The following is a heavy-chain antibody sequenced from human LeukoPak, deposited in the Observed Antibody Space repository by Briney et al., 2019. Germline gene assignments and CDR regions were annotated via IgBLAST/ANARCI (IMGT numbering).Heavy chain of an antibody. CDR3: AKFGVEGGPLAQFDY. V-gene: IGHV3-23*01. Sequence: GGSLRLSCAASGFTFSTYAMNWVRQAPGKGLEWVSSISASGGSAYYADSVKGRFTISRDNSKNTLYLQMNSLRAEDTAVYYCAKFGVEGGPLAQFDYWGQGTLVTVSS. CDR2: ISASGGSA. CDR1: GFTFSTYA. J-gene: IGHJ4*02. D-gene: IGHD3-16*01.